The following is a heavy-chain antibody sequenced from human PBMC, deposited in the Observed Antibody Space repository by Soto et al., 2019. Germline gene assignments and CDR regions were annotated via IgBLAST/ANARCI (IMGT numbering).Heavy chain of an antibody. D-gene: IGHD5-12*01. Sequence: ASVKVSCKVSGYTLTELSMHWVRQAPGKGLEWMGGFDPEDGETIYAQKFQGRVTMTEDTSTDTAYMELSSLRSEDTAVYYCATVGPGYSGYEGFDYWGQGTLVTVSS. CDR2: FDPEDGET. CDR1: GYTLTELS. V-gene: IGHV1-24*01. CDR3: ATVGPGYSGYEGFDY. J-gene: IGHJ4*02.